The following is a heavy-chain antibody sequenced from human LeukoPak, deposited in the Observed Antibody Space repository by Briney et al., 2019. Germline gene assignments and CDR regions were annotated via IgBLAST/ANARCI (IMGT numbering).Heavy chain of an antibody. V-gene: IGHV3-7*01. Sequence: GGSLRLSCAASGFTLSSYWMSWVRQAPGKGLEWVANIKQDGSEKYYVDSVKGRFTISRGNAKNSLYLQMNSLRAEDTAVYYCARSVSGGFDYWGQGTLVTVSS. J-gene: IGHJ4*02. CDR3: ARSVSGGFDY. CDR1: GFTLSSYW. CDR2: IKQDGSEK. D-gene: IGHD3-16*01.